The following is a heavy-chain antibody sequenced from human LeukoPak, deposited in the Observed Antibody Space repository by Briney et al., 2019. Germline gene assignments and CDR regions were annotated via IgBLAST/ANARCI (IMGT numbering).Heavy chain of an antibody. CDR3: ARDPAIYCESDYYFDY. CDR2: INPSTGGT. CDR1: GYTFTGYY. J-gene: IGHJ4*02. D-gene: IGHD3-22*01. Sequence: ASVKVSCRASGYTFTGYYMHWMRQAPGQGLEWMGWINPSTGGTNYAQKFQGRVTMTRDTSITTAYMELTSLRSDDTAVYYCARDPAIYCESDYYFDYWGQGTLVTVSS. V-gene: IGHV1-2*02.